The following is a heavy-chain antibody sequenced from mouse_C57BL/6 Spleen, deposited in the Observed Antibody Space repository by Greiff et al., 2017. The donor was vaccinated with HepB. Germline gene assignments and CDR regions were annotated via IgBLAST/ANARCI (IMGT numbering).Heavy chain of an antibody. J-gene: IGHJ4*01. Sequence: VQLQQSGAELAKPGASVKLSCKASGYTFTSYWMHWVKQRPGQGLEWIGYINPSSGYTKYNQKFKDKATLTADKSSSTAYMQLSSLTYKDSAVYYCARTDDGYLYAMDYWGQGTSVTVSS. CDR1: GYTFTSYW. CDR3: ARTDDGYLYAMDY. D-gene: IGHD2-3*01. CDR2: INPSSGYT. V-gene: IGHV1-7*01.